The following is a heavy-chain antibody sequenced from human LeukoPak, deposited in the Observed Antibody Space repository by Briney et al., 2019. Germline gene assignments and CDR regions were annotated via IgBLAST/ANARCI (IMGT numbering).Heavy chain of an antibody. D-gene: IGHD4-17*01. V-gene: IGHV4-59*01. CDR2: IYYSGST. CDR1: GGSISSYY. Sequence: SETLSLTCTVSGGSISSYYWSWIRQPPGKGLEWIGYIYYSGSTNYNPSLKSRVTISVDTSKNQFSLKLSSVTAADTAVYYCAGASTVTSYYYYGMDVWGQGTTVTVS. CDR3: AGASTVTSYYYYGMDV. J-gene: IGHJ6*02.